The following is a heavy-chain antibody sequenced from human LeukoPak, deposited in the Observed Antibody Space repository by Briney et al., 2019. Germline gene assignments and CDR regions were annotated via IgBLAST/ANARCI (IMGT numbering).Heavy chain of an antibody. J-gene: IGHJ4*02. D-gene: IGHD3-22*01. Sequence: VASVKVSCKASGYTFTSYGISWVRQAPGQGLEWMGWINPNSGGTNYAQKFQGRVTMTRDTSISTAYMELSRLSSDDTAVYYCVRDYYDSSGSIYFDYWGQGTLVTVSS. CDR2: INPNSGGT. CDR3: VRDYYDSSGSIYFDY. CDR1: GYTFTSYG. V-gene: IGHV1-2*02.